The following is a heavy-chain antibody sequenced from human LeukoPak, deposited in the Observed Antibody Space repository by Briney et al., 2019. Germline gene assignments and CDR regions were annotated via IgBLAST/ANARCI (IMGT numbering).Heavy chain of an antibody. CDR1: GYTFTSYD. CDR3: VRKNMVRGVLDY. CDR2: MNPNSGNT. J-gene: IGHJ4*02. D-gene: IGHD3-10*01. V-gene: IGHV1-8*03. Sequence: GASVKVSCKASGYTFTSYDINWVRQATGQGLEWMGWMNPNSGNTGYAQKFQGRVTITRNTSISTAYMELSSLRSEDTAVYYCVRKNMVRGVLDYWGQGTLVTVSS.